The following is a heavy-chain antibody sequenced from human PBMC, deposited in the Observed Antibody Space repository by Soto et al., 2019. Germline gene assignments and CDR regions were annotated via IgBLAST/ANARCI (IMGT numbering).Heavy chain of an antibody. Sequence: GASVKVSCKASGGTFSSYAISWVRQAPGQGLEWMGWISANFGTTNYAQKLQGRVTMTTDTSTSTAYMELRSLRSDDTAVYYCARDRVGGKQQLVPSYFDYWGQGTLVTVPQ. D-gene: IGHD6-13*01. CDR1: GGTFSSYA. CDR3: ARDRVGGKQQLVPSYFDY. J-gene: IGHJ4*02. CDR2: ISANFGTT. V-gene: IGHV1-18*01.